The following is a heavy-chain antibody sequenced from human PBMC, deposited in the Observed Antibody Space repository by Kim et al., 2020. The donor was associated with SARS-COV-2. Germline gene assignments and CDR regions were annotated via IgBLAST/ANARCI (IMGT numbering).Heavy chain of an antibody. CDR2: IYYSGST. CDR3: ASGKDYGDYDSS. V-gene: IGHV4-59*13. J-gene: IGHJ5*02. CDR1: GGSISSYY. D-gene: IGHD4-17*01. Sequence: SETLSLTCTVSGGSISSYYWSWIRQPPGKGLEWIGYIYYSGSTNYNPSLKSRVTISVDTSKNQFSLKLSSVTAADTAVYYCASGKDYGDYDSSWGQGTLVTVSS.